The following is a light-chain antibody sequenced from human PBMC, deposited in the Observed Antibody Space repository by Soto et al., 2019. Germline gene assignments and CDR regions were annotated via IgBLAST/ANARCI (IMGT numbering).Light chain of an antibody. V-gene: IGLV2-8*01. CDR2: EVS. CDR3: SSYAGSKNWV. CDR1: SSDVGTYKY. J-gene: IGLJ3*02. Sequence: QSALTQPPSASGSPGQSVTISCTGTSSDVGTYKYVSWYQQHPGQVPKLIIYEVSKRPSGVPVRFSGSKSGNTASLTVSGLQAEDEADYYCSSYAGSKNWVFGGGTKLTVL.